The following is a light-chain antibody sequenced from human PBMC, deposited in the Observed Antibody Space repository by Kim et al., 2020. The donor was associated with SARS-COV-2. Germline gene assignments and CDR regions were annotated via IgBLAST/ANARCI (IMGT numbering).Light chain of an antibody. CDR1: QSVSSSY. V-gene: IGKV3-20*01. CDR3: QQYGSSPFT. J-gene: IGKJ2*01. Sequence: LSPGERATLSCRASQSVSSSYLAWYQQKPGQAPRLLIYGASAMATGTPGRFNGSESGTDFTLTITRLEAEDFAVYYCQQYGSSPFTFGQGTKLEI. CDR2: GAS.